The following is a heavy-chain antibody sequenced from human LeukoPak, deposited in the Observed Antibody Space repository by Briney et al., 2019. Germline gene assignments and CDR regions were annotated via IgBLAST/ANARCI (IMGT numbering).Heavy chain of an antibody. CDR1: GFTFDTYA. CDR2: IVGGGST. CDR3: AKDPSSGWSDY. J-gene: IGHJ4*02. V-gene: IGHV3-23*01. D-gene: IGHD6-19*01. Sequence: GGSLRLSCAASGFTFDTYAMNWVRQAPGKGLEWVSSIVGGGSTYYADSVKGRFTISRDNSKNTLYLQMNSLRAEDTAVYYCAKDPSSGWSDYWGQGTLVTVSS.